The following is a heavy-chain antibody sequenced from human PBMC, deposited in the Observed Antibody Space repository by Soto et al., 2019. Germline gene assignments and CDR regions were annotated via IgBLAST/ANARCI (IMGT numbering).Heavy chain of an antibody. V-gene: IGHV3-30-3*01. D-gene: IGHD4-17*01. CDR3: ARDLLDYGDYYYYGMDV. Sequence: QVQLVESGGGVVQPGRSLRLSCAASGFTFSSYAMHWVRQAPGKGLEWVAVISYDGSNKYYADSVKGRFTISRDNSKNXXYLQMNSLRAEDTAVYYCARDLLDYGDYYYYGMDVWGQGTTVTVSS. CDR1: GFTFSSYA. J-gene: IGHJ6*02. CDR2: ISYDGSNK.